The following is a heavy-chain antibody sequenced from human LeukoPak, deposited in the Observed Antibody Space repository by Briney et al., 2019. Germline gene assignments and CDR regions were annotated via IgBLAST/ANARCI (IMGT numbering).Heavy chain of an antibody. CDR3: ARDGYYDILTGTPPYGMDV. V-gene: IGHV3-21*01. CDR2: ISSSSSYI. CDR1: GFAFSSYS. J-gene: IGHJ6*02. Sequence: GGSLRLSCAASGFAFSSYSMNWVRQAPGKGLEWVSSISSSSSYIYYADSVKGRFTISRDNAKNSLYLQMNSLRAEDTAVYYCARDGYYDILTGTPPYGMDVWGQGTTVTVSS. D-gene: IGHD3-9*01.